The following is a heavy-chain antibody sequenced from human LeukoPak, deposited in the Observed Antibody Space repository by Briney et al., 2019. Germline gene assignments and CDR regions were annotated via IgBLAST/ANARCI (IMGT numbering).Heavy chain of an antibody. Sequence: PSETLSLTCTVSGGSISSSSYYWGWIRQPPGKGLEWIGSIYYSGSTYYNPSLKSRVTISVDTSKNQFSLKLSSVTAADTAVYYWAREGAGYGLDYWGQGTLVTVSS. J-gene: IGHJ4*02. CDR2: IYYSGST. D-gene: IGHD5-18*01. V-gene: IGHV4-39*07. CDR1: GGSISSSSYY. CDR3: AREGAGYGLDY.